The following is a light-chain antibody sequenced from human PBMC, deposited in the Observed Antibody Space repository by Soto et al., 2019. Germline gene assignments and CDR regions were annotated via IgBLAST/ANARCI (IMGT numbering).Light chain of an antibody. CDR3: LQYNSYPWT. Sequence: DIQMTQSASTLSASVGDRVTITCRASQSFSSWLAWYQQKPGKAPNLLIYKASNLESGVPSRFSGSGSGTDFTLTISSLQPDDFASYYCLQYNSYPWTFGQGTKVEIK. CDR2: KAS. V-gene: IGKV1-5*03. J-gene: IGKJ1*01. CDR1: QSFSSW.